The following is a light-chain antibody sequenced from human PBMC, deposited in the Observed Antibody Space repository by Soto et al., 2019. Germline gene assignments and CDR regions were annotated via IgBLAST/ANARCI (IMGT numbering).Light chain of an antibody. Sequence: QSALTQPASVSGSPGQSITISCTGTSSDVGGYNYVSWYQQHPGKAPKLMIYEVSNRPSGVSNRFSGSKSGNTASRTISGXXXXXXXXYYCSSYTSSSIDYVFGTXT. J-gene: IGLJ1*01. CDR2: EVS. CDR3: SSYTSSSIDYV. V-gene: IGLV2-14*01. CDR1: SSDVGGYNY.